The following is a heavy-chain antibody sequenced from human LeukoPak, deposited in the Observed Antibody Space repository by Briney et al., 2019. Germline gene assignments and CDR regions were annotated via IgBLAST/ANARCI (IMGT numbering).Heavy chain of an antibody. J-gene: IGHJ4*02. Sequence: PGGSLRLSCAASGFTFSNFGTHWVRQAPGKGLEWVAVISYDGSNKYYADSVKGRFTISRDNSKNTLYLQMNSLRAEDTAVYYCARDRGKLELPIYWGQGTLVTVSS. CDR1: GFTFSNFG. CDR2: ISYDGSNK. V-gene: IGHV3-30*03. D-gene: IGHD1-7*01. CDR3: ARDRGKLELPIY.